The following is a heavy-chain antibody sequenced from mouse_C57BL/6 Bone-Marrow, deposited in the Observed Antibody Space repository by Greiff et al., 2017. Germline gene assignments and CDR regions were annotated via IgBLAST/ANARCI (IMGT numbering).Heavy chain of an antibody. CDR2: IDPSDSYP. CDR1: GYTFTSYW. V-gene: IGHV1-50*01. D-gene: IGHD2-14*01. Sequence: QVQLQQPGAELVKPGASVKLSCKASGYTFTSYWMKWVKQRPGQGLEWIGEIDPSDSYPNYNQKFKGKATLTVDTSSSTAYMQPSSLTSEDTTVNYCATEYDVNYYARDYWGQGTSVTVSS. CDR3: ATEYDVNYYARDY. J-gene: IGHJ4*01.